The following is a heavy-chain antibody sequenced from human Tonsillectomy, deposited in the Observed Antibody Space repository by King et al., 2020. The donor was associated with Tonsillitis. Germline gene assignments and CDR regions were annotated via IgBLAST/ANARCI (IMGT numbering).Heavy chain of an antibody. CDR2: IFSNDEQ. Sequence: TLKESGPVLVKPPETLTLTCTVSGFSLSNGRMGVRWIRQPPGKALEWLAHIFSNDEQSYSTSLKSRLTISKDTSKSQVVLTITNVDPVDTATYSCARINRDGFTYYFDYWGQGALVTVSS. CDR1: GFSLSNGRMG. J-gene: IGHJ4*02. CDR3: ARINRDGFTYYFDY. V-gene: IGHV2-26*01. D-gene: IGHD5-24*01.